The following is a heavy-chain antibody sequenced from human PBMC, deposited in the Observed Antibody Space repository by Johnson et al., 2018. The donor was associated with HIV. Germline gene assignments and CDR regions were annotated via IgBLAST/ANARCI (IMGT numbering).Heavy chain of an antibody. CDR1: GLTFITSW. Sequence: VQLVESGGGLVQTGGSLRLTCAASGLTFITSWMTWVRQAPGRGLEWVANIKHDGRRIQYMDSVKGRFTLSRDNQRHLLFLQMNTLRAEDTAVYYCARDVSYRYDGDGWADAFDIWGQGTMVTVSS. CDR3: ARDVSYRYDGDGWADAFDI. CDR2: IKHDGRRI. J-gene: IGHJ3*02. V-gene: IGHV3-7*01. D-gene: IGHD2-21*01.